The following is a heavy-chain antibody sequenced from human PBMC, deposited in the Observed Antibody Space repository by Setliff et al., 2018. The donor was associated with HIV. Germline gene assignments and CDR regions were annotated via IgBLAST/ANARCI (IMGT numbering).Heavy chain of an antibody. Sequence: ASVKVSCKASGYTFTGYYVHWVRQAPGQGLEWMGRIIPNSGGTNYAQKFQGRVTMTRDTSISTAYMELTRLRSDDTAVYYCATKLYCTNGVCLYAFDIWGQGTMVTVSS. CDR2: IIPNSGGT. D-gene: IGHD2-8*01. V-gene: IGHV1-2*06. CDR3: ATKLYCTNGVCLYAFDI. CDR1: GYTFTGYY. J-gene: IGHJ3*02.